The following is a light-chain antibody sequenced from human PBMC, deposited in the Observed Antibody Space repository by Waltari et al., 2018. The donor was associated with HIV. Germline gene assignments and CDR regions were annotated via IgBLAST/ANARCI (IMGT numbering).Light chain of an antibody. CDR1: QTISTY. CDR3: QQSYSVPYT. CDR2: TAS. Sequence: DIQMTQSPSPLSASVGDTVTITCRASQTISTYLNWYQQRPGKVPKLLIYTASNLETGVPSRFRGSRSGTDFTLTISSLQAEDFTTYYCQQSYSVPYTFGQGTKLEIK. J-gene: IGKJ2*01. V-gene: IGKV1-39*01.